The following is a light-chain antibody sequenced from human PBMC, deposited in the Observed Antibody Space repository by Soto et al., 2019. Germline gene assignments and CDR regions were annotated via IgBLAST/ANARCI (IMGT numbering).Light chain of an antibody. CDR1: SSGGGEYKY. CDR3: SSYTTTTALDV. V-gene: IGLV2-14*03. J-gene: IGLJ1*01. CDR2: DVS. Sequence: QSVLTQPASVSGSPGQSITISCTESSSGGGEYKYASWYQQHPGTAPKLIIYDVSNRPSGVSNRFSGSKSGSTAFLTISGLQAEDEADYYCSSYTTTTALDVFGAGTKLTVL.